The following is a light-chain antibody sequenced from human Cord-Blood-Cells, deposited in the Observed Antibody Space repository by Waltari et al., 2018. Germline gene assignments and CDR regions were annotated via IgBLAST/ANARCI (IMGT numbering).Light chain of an antibody. CDR2: DVS. CDR1: SSDVGGYNY. CDR3: SSYTSSSTYVG. Sequence: QSALTQPASVSGSPGQSITISCTGTSSDVGGYNYVSWYQQHPGKAPQLMIYDVSKRPSGVSNRFSGSKSGDTASLTISGLQAEDEADYYCSSYTSSSTYVGFGGGTKLTVL. V-gene: IGLV2-14*01. J-gene: IGLJ2*01.